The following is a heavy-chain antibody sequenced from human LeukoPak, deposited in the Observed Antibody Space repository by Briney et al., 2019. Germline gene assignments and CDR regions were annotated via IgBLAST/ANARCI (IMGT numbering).Heavy chain of an antibody. J-gene: IGHJ3*02. CDR2: ISGSGGST. CDR3: AKLSGTHTPYYYDSKGAFDI. CDR1: GFTFSSYS. D-gene: IGHD3-22*01. Sequence: GGSLRLSCAASGFTFSSYSMNWVRQAPGKGLEWVSAISGSGGSTYYADSVKGRFTISRDNSKNTLYLQMNSLRAEDTAVYYCAKLSGTHTPYYYDSKGAFDIWGQGTMVTVSS. V-gene: IGHV3-23*01.